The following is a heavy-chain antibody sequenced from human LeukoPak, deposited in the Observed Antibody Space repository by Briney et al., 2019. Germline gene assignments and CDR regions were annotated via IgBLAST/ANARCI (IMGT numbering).Heavy chain of an antibody. D-gene: IGHD6-19*01. CDR2: IYYSGST. Sequence: SETLSLTCTVSGGSISSYYWSWIRQPPGKGLEWIGYIYYSGSTNYNPSLKSRVTISVDTSKNQFSLKLSSVTAADTAVYYCARDLSYSSGWIDAFDIWGQGTMVTVSS. CDR3: ARDLSYSSGWIDAFDI. V-gene: IGHV4-59*01. CDR1: GGSISSYY. J-gene: IGHJ3*02.